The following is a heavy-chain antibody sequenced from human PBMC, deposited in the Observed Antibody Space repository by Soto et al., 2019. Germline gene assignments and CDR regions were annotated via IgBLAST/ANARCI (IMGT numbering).Heavy chain of an antibody. CDR2: ISYDGSNK. V-gene: IGHV3-30-3*01. CDR3: AKDIVLVVAASGHYYFDY. J-gene: IGHJ4*02. CDR1: GFTFSSYA. Sequence: PGGSLRLSCAASGFTFSSYAMHWVRQAPGKGLEWVAVISYDGSNKYYADSVKGRFTISRDNSKNTLYLQMNSLRAEDTAVYYCAKDIVLVVAASGHYYFDYWGQGTLVPVSS. D-gene: IGHD2-15*01.